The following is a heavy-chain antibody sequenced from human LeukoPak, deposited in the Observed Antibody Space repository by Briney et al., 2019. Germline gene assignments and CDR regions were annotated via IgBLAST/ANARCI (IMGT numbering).Heavy chain of an antibody. CDR2: ISDTGDST. CDR3: ATGAYCDH. J-gene: IGHJ4*02. Sequence: GGSLRLSCAASGFTFSNYGMTWVRQAPGKGLEWVSTISDTGDSTYYADSVKGRFTISRDNSENTLYLQMHGLRAEDTAIYFCATGAYCDHWGQGTLVTVSS. CDR1: GFTFSNYG. V-gene: IGHV3-23*01.